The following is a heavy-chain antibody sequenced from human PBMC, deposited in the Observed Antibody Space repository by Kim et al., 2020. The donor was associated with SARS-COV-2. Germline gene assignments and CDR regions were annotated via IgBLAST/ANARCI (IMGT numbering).Heavy chain of an antibody. CDR2: IYYSGST. CDR1: GGSISSSSYY. CDR3: ARRSWGTVTYYFDY. J-gene: IGHJ4*02. D-gene: IGHD4-17*01. Sequence: SETLSLTCTVSGGSISSSSYYWGWIRQPPGKGLEWIGSIYYSGSTYYNPSLKSRVTISVDTSKNQFSLKLSSVTAADTAVYYCARRSWGTVTYYFDYWGQGTLVTVSS. V-gene: IGHV4-39*01.